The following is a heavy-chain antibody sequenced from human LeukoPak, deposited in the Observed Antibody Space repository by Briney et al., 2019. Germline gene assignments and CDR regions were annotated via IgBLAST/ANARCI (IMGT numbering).Heavy chain of an antibody. CDR2: ISYDASSK. Sequence: PGGSLRLSCAASGFTFTNYGMHWVRQAPGKGLEWVTFISYDASSKYYADSVKGRFTISRDNSKNTLYLQMNSLRAEDTAVYYCAKEGRRMTVFDYWGQGTLVTVSS. J-gene: IGHJ4*02. D-gene: IGHD3-10*01. V-gene: IGHV3-30*02. CDR3: AKEGRRMTVFDY. CDR1: GFTFTNYG.